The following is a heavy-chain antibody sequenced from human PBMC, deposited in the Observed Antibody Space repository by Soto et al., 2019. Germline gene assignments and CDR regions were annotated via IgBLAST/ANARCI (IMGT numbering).Heavy chain of an antibody. D-gene: IGHD3-10*01. CDR2: ISYDGSNK. V-gene: IGHV3-30-3*01. J-gene: IGHJ4*02. CDR1: GFTFSSYA. Sequence: QVQLVESGGGVVQPGRSLRLSCAASGFTFSSYAMHWVRQAPGKGLAWVAVISYDGSNKYYADSVKGRFTISRDNSKITLYLQMNSLRAEDTAVYYCASRGCSMVRGVPPDYWGQGTLVTVSS. CDR3: ASRGCSMVRGVPPDY.